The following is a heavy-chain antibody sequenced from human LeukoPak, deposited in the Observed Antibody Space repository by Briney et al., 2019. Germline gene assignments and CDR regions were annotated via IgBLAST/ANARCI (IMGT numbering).Heavy chain of an antibody. CDR3: ARDDTAMGTFDY. CDR1: GGSISSGDYY. D-gene: IGHD5-18*01. V-gene: IGHV4-30-4*01. Sequence: KPSETLSLTCTVSGGSISSGDYYWSWIRQPPGKGLEWIGYIYYSGSTYYNPSLKSRVTISVDTSKNQFSLKLSSVTAADTAVYYCARDDTAMGTFDYWGQGTLVTVSS. CDR2: IYYSGST. J-gene: IGHJ4*02.